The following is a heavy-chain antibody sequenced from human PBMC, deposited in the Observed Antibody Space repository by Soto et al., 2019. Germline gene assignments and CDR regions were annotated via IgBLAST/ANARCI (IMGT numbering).Heavy chain of an antibody. CDR2: INHNGST. J-gene: IGHJ4*02. CDR1: GGSFSGDY. Sequence: PSETLSLTCAVSGGSFSGDYWTWIRQPPGQGQKWNGEINHNGSTNCNPYLKSRVTISVDTSKTQLSLKLSSVTAADTAAYYYERRSYNRGYRCGPDYWRQ. CDR3: ERRSYNRGYRCGPDY. D-gene: IGHD5-18*01. V-gene: IGHV4-34*01.